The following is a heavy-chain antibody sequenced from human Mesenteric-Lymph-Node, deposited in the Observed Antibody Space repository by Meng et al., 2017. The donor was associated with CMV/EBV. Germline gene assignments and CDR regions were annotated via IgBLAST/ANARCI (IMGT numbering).Heavy chain of an antibody. J-gene: IGHJ4*02. V-gene: IGHV3-NL1*01. D-gene: IGHD2-2*01. CDR1: GFTFSSSW. Sequence: ETLSLTCAASGFTFSSSWMHWVRQAPGKGLEWVSIIYGGPNTAYYADSVKGRFTISRDNSKNTLYLQMNSLRAEDTAVYYCAKIRRVMWVVDIDYWGQGTLVTVSS. CDR2: IYGGPNTA. CDR3: AKIRRVMWVVDIDY.